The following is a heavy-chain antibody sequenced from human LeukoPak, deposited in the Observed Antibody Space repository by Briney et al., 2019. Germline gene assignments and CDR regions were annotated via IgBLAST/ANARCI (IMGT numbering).Heavy chain of an antibody. CDR1: GYTFTSYA. D-gene: IGHD6-19*01. Sequence: GASVKVSCKASGYTFTSYAMHWVRQAPGQRLEWMGWINAGNGNTKYPQKFQGRVTITRDTSASTAYMELSSLRSEDTAVYYCAREGSRQWLVLFGYWGQGTLVTVSS. CDR2: INAGNGNT. CDR3: AREGSRQWLVLFGY. V-gene: IGHV1-3*01. J-gene: IGHJ4*02.